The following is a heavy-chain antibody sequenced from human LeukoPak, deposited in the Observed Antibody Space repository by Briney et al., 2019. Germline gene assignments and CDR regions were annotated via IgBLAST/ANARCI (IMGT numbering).Heavy chain of an antibody. CDR1: GSTFTSYW. CDR3: ARSENTLALDY. V-gene: IGHV5-51*01. CDR2: IYPGDSDT. D-gene: IGHD2/OR15-2a*01. Sequence: GESLQISCQGSGSTFTSYWIGWVRQLPGKGLEWMGIIYPGDSDTRYSPSFQGQVTISADKSISTAYLQWSSLKASDTAMYYCARSENTLALDYWGQGTLVTVSS. J-gene: IGHJ4*02.